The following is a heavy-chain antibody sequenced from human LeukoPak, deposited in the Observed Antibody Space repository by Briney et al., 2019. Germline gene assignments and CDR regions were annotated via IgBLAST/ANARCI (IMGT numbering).Heavy chain of an antibody. V-gene: IGHV3-7*01. Sequence: GGSLRLSCAAPGFTLSISWMTWVRQAPGKGLEWVTNINRDGSQIDYLDSVKGRFTISRDSANNALYLQMNSLRAEDTAVYYCARGGLTAGFDYWGQGTLVTVSS. CDR2: INRDGSQI. J-gene: IGHJ4*02. CDR1: GFTLSISW. CDR3: ARGGLTAGFDY.